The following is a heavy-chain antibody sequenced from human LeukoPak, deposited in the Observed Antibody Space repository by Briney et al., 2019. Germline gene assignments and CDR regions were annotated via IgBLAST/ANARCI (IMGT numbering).Heavy chain of an antibody. D-gene: IGHD5-12*01. J-gene: IGHJ4*02. CDR3: ARTPLNQWLDH. CDR1: AGSISSSSYY. CDR2: IHYSGCT. Sequence: SETLSFTCSVSAGSISSSSYYWRCIGQPPGKGLESIGSIHYSGCTYYNPSLKSRVTISVDTSKNQFSLKLSSVTAADAAVYYCARTPLNQWLDHWGQGTLVTVSS. V-gene: IGHV4-39*01.